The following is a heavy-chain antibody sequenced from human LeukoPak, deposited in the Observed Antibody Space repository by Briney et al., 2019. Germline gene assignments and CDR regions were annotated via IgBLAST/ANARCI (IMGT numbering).Heavy chain of an antibody. CDR1: RFSFSTHA. CDR2: CRGNGGRA. CDR3: AKADGTVATNFDS. J-gene: IGHJ4*02. V-gene: IGHV3-23*01. Sequence: PGGSLRLSCAASRFSFSTHAMRCVRHARGRGLAWVTACRGNGGRADYADSVEGRFTTSRDNSKNTVYLQMNSLRAEDTAVYYCAKADGTVATNFDSWGQATLVTVSA. D-gene: IGHD5-12*01.